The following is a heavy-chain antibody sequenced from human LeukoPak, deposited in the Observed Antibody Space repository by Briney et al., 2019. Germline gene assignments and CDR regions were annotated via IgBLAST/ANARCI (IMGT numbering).Heavy chain of an antibody. CDR3: ARGALVTMVRGVIITTSHFDY. J-gene: IGHJ4*02. V-gene: IGHV4-61*08. Sequence: PSETLSLTCSVSGGSITSGGYYWSWIRQPPGKGLEWIGYIYYSGSTNYNPSLKSRVTISVDTSKNQFSLKLSSVTAADTAVYYCARGALVTMVRGVIITTSHFDYWGQGTLVTVSS. CDR2: IYYSGST. D-gene: IGHD3-10*01. CDR1: GGSITSGGYY.